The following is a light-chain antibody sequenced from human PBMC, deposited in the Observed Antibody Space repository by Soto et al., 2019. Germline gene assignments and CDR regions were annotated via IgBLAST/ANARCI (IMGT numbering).Light chain of an antibody. CDR2: SAS. CDR3: QQSYT. V-gene: IGKV1-9*01. Sequence: DIQMTQSPSTLSASVGDRVTITCRASQGITSYLAWYQQRPGKAPGLLIYSASTLQSGVPSRFSGSASGAEFTLTISSLQPDDFGTYFCQQSYTFGQGTRLEIK. J-gene: IGKJ5*01. CDR1: QGITSY.